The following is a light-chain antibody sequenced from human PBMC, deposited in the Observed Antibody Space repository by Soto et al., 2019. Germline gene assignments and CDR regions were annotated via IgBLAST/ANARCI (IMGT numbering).Light chain of an antibody. CDR3: QQYNNWPGWT. V-gene: IGKV3-15*01. CDR1: QSVSSN. CDR2: GAS. J-gene: IGKJ1*01. Sequence: EIVMTQSPATLFVSPGERATLSCRASQSVSSNLAWYQQKPGQAPRLLIYGASTRATGIPARFSGSGSGAEFTLTISSLQSEDFAVYYCQQYNNWPGWTFGQGTKVDIK.